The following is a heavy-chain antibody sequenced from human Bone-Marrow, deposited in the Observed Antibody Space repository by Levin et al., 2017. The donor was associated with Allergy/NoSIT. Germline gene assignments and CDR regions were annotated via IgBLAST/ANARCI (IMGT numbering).Heavy chain of an antibody. Sequence: PSETLSLTCTVSGGSISSYYWSWIRQPAGKGLEWIGRIYTSGSTNYNPSLKSRVTMSVDTSKNQFSLKLSSVTAADTAVYYCVAAAGTGAGRDWFDPWGQGTLVTVSS. V-gene: IGHV4-4*07. CDR2: IYTSGST. D-gene: IGHD6-13*01. J-gene: IGHJ5*02. CDR1: GGSISSYY. CDR3: VAAAGTGAGRDWFDP.